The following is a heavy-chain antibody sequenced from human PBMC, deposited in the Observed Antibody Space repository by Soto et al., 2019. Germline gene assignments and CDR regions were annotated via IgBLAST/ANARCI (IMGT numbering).Heavy chain of an antibody. CDR2: IHYSGST. Sequence: QVQLQESGPGLVKPSQTLSLTCTVSGASINNGGYYWNWIRQLPGEGLEWIGYIHYSGSTYYNPSLKSRVSISADTSKNQLSLRLSLVTAADTAVYYCARDLTTTYTHYGLDVWGQGTTVTVSS. J-gene: IGHJ6*02. CDR3: ARDLTTTYTHYGLDV. V-gene: IGHV4-31*03. CDR1: GASINNGGYY.